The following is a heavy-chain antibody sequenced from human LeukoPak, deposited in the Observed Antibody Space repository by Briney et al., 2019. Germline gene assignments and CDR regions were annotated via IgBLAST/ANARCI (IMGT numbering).Heavy chain of an antibody. CDR2: IWYDGSNK. CDR3: ARDREYSSGWNYYYYYGMDV. Sequence: PGGSLRLSCAASGFTFSSYGVHWVRQAPGKGLEWVAVIWYDGSNKYYADSVKGRFTISRDNSKNTLYLQMNSLRAEDTAVYYCARDREYSSGWNYYYYYGMDVWGQGTTVTVSS. D-gene: IGHD6-19*01. V-gene: IGHV3-33*01. J-gene: IGHJ6*02. CDR1: GFTFSSYG.